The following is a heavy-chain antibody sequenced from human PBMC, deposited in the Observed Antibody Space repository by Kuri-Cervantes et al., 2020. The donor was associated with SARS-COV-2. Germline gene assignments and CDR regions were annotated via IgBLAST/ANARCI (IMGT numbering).Heavy chain of an antibody. CDR2: IWYDGSNK. D-gene: IGHD2-15*01. CDR3: ARDPVVVAAADWDGMDV. V-gene: IGHV3-33*08. Sequence: GGSLRLSCAASGFTFRSYGMHWVRQAPGKGLEWVAVIWYDGSNKYYADSVKGRFTISRDNSKNTLYLQMNSLRAEDTAVYYCARDPVVVAAADWDGMDVWGQGTTVTVSS. CDR1: GFTFRSYG. J-gene: IGHJ6*02.